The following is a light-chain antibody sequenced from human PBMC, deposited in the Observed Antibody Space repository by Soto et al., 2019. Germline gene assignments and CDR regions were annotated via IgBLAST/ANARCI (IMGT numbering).Light chain of an antibody. J-gene: IGKJ1*01. CDR1: QSVLYSSNNKNY. Sequence: DIVMTQSPDSLAVSLGERATINCKSSQSVLYSSNNKNYLAWYQQKPGQPPKLLIYWASTRESGVPDRFSGSGSGTDFTLTISSRQAEDVAVYYCQQYYRPGRFAQGTKVEIK. CDR3: QQYYRPGR. CDR2: WAS. V-gene: IGKV4-1*01.